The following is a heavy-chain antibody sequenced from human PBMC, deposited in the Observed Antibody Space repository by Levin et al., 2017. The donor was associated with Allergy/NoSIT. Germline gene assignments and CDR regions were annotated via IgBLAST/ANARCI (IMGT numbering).Heavy chain of an antibody. Sequence: SQTLSLTCSVSNGYVNSGGLYWSWIRQHPEKGLEWIGYIYYTGSTKYNPSLEGRLTMSVDTSKNQFSLELTSVTAADTAVYYCARIPYHDEKWGFFDFWGQGTVVTVSS. D-gene: IGHD3-16*01. J-gene: IGHJ3*01. CDR1: NGYVNSGGLY. CDR3: ARIPYHDEKWGFFDF. V-gene: IGHV4-31*03. CDR2: IYYTGST.